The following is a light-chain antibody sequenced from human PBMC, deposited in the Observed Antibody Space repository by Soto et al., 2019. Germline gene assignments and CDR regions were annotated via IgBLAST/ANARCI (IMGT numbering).Light chain of an antibody. CDR2: KVS. Sequence: HFALSARAGLREGCSISWSSSHIVVCSDGSTYLNWFQQRTGQYTRRIIYKVSNRDSGVKDRFRGSGSGTDFTLTISRVEAEDVGVYYCMQYTHWQWTLGPGTKVDIK. CDR1: HIVVCSDGSTY. V-gene: IGKV2-30*01. CDR3: MQYTHWQWT. J-gene: IGKJ1*01.